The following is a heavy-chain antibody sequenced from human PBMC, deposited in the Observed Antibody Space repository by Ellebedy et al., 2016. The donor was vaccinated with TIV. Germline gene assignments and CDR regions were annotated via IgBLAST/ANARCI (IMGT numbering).Heavy chain of an antibody. CDR2: IPRDSDAM. CDR3: VRDLHWAFDI. J-gene: IGHJ3*02. Sequence: GESLKISCAGSEFTFSDYSMNWVRQAPGKGLEWVSYIPRDSDAMSYADSVKGRFTISRDNAKNSLYLQMNSLRDADTAVYYCVRDLHWAFDIWGQGTVVTVSS. CDR1: EFTFSDYS. V-gene: IGHV3-48*02. D-gene: IGHD1-1*01.